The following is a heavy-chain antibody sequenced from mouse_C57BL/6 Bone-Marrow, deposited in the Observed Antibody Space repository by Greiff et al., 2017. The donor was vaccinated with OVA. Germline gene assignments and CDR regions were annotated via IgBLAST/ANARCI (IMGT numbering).Heavy chain of an antibody. CDR3: ARLYDIVTNYYAMDY. CDR1: GFTFSDYG. D-gene: IGHD2-5*01. V-gene: IGHV5-17*01. CDR2: ISSGSSTI. Sequence: EVKVVESGGGLVKPGGSLKLSCAASGFTFSDYGMHWVRQAPEKGLEWVAYISSGSSTIYYADTVKGRFTISRDNAKNTLFLQMTSLRSEDTAMYYCARLYDIVTNYYAMDYWGQGTSVTVSS. J-gene: IGHJ4*01.